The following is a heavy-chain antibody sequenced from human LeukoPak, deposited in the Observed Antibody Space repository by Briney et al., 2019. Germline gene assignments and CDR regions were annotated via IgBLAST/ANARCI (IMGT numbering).Heavy chain of an antibody. CDR2: IIPILGIA. V-gene: IGHV1-69*02. CDR3: ARIIVGATSDFDY. J-gene: IGHJ4*02. D-gene: IGHD1-26*01. Sequence: SVKVSCKASGGTFSSYTISWVRQAPGQELEWMGRIIPILGIANYAQKFQGRVTITADKSTSTAYMELSSLRSEDTAVYYCARIIVGATSDFDYWGQGTLVTVSS. CDR1: GGTFSSYT.